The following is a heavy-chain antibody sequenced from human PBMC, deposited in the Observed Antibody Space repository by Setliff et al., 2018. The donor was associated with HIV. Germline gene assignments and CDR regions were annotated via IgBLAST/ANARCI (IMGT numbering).Heavy chain of an antibody. Sequence: SETLSLTCTVSGGSMTNYWSWIRQPPGKGLEFIGHIHTSGRTIYNPSLKSRLTITIDTSRNQFSLKLTSVTAADTAVYYCAKFYCPHGVCYGFDIWGQGTMVT. D-gene: IGHD2-8*01. J-gene: IGHJ3*02. CDR2: IHTSGRT. V-gene: IGHV4-4*09. CDR1: GGSMTNY. CDR3: AKFYCPHGVCYGFDI.